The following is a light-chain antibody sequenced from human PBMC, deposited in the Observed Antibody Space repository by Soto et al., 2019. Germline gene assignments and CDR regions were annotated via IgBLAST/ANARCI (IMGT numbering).Light chain of an antibody. CDR2: GNS. Sequence: QAVVTQPPSVSGAPGQRVTISCTGSSSNIGAGYDVHWYQQLPGTAPKLLIYGNSNRPSGVPDRFSGSKSGTSASLAITGLQAEDEADYSCQSYDSSLSGYVFGTVTKLTVL. CDR1: SSNIGAGYD. J-gene: IGLJ1*01. CDR3: QSYDSSLSGYV. V-gene: IGLV1-40*01.